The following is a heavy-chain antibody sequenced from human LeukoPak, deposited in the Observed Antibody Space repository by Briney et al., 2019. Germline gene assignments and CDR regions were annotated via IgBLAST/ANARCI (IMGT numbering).Heavy chain of an antibody. CDR1: GFTFSSYS. Sequence: GGSLRLSCAASGFTFSSYSVNWVRQAPGKGLEWVSSISSSSSYIYYADSVKGRFTISRDNAKNSLYLQMNSLRAEDTAVYYCAKIAAQLLDAFDIWGQGTMVTVSS. V-gene: IGHV3-21*01. D-gene: IGHD6-6*01. CDR2: ISSSSSYI. CDR3: AKIAAQLLDAFDI. J-gene: IGHJ3*02.